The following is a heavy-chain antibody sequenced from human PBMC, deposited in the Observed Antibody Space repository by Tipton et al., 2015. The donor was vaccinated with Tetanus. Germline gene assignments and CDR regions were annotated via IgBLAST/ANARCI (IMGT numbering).Heavy chain of an antibody. Sequence: LRLSCAVSGGSISSGGYSWSWIRQPPGKGLEWIGYIYHSGSTYYNPSLKSRVTISVDRSKNQFSLKLSSVTAADTAVYYCARNMVRGANRVWDGMDVWGQGTTVTVSS. V-gene: IGHV4-30-2*01. CDR1: GGSISSGGYS. J-gene: IGHJ6*02. CDR3: ARNMVRGANRVWDGMDV. CDR2: IYHSGST. D-gene: IGHD3-10*01.